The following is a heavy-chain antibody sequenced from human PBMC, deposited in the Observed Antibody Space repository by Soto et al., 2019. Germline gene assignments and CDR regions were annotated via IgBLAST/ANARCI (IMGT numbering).Heavy chain of an antibody. CDR1: GGSISSGGYS. D-gene: IGHD6-13*01. V-gene: IGHV4-30-2*01. CDR3: AREVGTPPNWFDP. J-gene: IGHJ5*02. CDR2: IYHSGST. Sequence: QLQLQESGSGLVKPSQTLSLTCAVSGGSISSGGYSWSWIRQPPGKGLEWIGYIYHSGSTYYNPSLKRRVTISVDRSKNQFSLKLSSVTAADTAVYYCAREVGTPPNWFDPWGQGTLVTVSS.